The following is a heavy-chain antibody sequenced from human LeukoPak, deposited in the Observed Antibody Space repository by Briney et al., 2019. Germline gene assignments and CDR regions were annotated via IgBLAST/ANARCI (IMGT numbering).Heavy chain of an antibody. V-gene: IGHV3-30*18. D-gene: IGHD4-17*01. CDR2: ISYDGSNK. Sequence: PGGSLRLSCAASGFTFSSYGMHWVRQAPGKGLEWVAVISYDGSNKYYADSVKGRFTISRDNSKNTLYLQMNSLRAEDTAVYYCAKDRETTVTTSTWFDPWGQGTLVTVSS. CDR3: AKDRETTVTTSTWFDP. CDR1: GFTFSSYG. J-gene: IGHJ5*02.